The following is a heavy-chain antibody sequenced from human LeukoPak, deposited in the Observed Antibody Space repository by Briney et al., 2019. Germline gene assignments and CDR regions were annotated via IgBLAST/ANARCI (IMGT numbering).Heavy chain of an antibody. CDR1: GGSFSGYY. V-gene: IGHV4-34*01. Sequence: SETLSLTCAVYGGSFSGYYWSWIRQPPGKGLEWIGEIKHSGSTNYNPSLKSRVTISVDTSKNQFSLKLNSVTAADTAVYYCARGAPKEIQLWLRLRGVAFDIWGQGTMVTVS. CDR2: IKHSGST. CDR3: ARGAPKEIQLWLRLRGVAFDI. J-gene: IGHJ3*02. D-gene: IGHD5-18*01.